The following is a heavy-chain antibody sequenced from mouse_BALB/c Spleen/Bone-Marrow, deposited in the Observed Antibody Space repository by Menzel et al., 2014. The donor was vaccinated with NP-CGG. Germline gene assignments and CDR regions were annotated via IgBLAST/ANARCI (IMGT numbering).Heavy chain of an antibody. V-gene: IGHV14-3*02. CDR3: ARNGNYGAWFAY. CDR2: IDPANGNT. J-gene: IGHJ3*01. D-gene: IGHD2-1*01. Sequence: VQLQQSGAELVKPGASVKLSCTASGFNIKDTYMHWVKQRPEQGLEWIGRIDPANGNTKYDPKFQGKATITADTSSNAALLQLSSLTSEATAVYYCARNGNYGAWFAYWSQGTLVTVSA. CDR1: GFNIKDTY.